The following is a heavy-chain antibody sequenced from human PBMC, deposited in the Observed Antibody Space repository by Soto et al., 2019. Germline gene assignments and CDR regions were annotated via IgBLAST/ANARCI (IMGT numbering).Heavy chain of an antibody. D-gene: IGHD2-15*01. CDR1: GGSFSGYY. Sequence: SETLSLTCAVYGGSFSGYYWSWIRQPPGKGLELIGEINHSGSTNYNPSLKSRVTISVDTSKNQFSLKLSSVTAADTAVYYCSRGGIVVVVAASLGGTATDYWGQGTLVTVSS. CDR2: INHSGST. V-gene: IGHV4-34*01. J-gene: IGHJ4*02. CDR3: SRGGIVVVVAASLGGTATDY.